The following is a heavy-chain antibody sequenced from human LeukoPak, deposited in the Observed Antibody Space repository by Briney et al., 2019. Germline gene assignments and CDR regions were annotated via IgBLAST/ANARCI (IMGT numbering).Heavy chain of an antibody. CDR1: GFAFNNYA. CDR2: INDNGGQR. J-gene: IGHJ4*02. D-gene: IGHD1-26*01. Sequence: PGGSLRLSGAASGFAFNNYAMTWVRQAPGKGLEWVSNINDNGGQRHYADSVKGRFTISRDNSKNMMFLQMDSLRAEDTAVYYCAKTQWKVGATDYFDYWGQGILVTVSS. V-gene: IGHV3-23*01. CDR3: AKTQWKVGATDYFDY.